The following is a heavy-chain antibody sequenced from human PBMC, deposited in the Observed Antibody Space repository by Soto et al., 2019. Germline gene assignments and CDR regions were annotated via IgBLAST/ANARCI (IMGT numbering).Heavy chain of an antibody. V-gene: IGHV3-66*01. CDR2: IYSGGST. J-gene: IGHJ4*02. CDR1: GFTVSSNY. Sequence: EVQLVESGGGLVQPGGSLRVSCAASGFTVSSNYMSWVRQAPGKGLEWVSVIYSGGSTYYADSVKGRFTISRDNSKNTLYLQMNSLRAEDTAVYYCARSPTLVGATTDYWGQGTLVTVSS. CDR3: ARSPTLVGATTDY. D-gene: IGHD1-26*01.